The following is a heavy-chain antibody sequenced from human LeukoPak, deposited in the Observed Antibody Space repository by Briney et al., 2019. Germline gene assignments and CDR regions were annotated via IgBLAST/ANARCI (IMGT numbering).Heavy chain of an antibody. J-gene: IGHJ6*02. CDR1: GYSFTGYY. D-gene: IGHD2-2*01. V-gene: IGHV1-2*02. CDR3: ARARYCSSTSCPYYYYYGMDV. CDR2: INPNSGDT. Sequence: ASVKVSCKASGYSFTGYYMHWVRQAPGQGPEWMGWINPNSGDTEYAQKFQGRVTMTRDTSISTAYMELSRLRSDDTAVYYCARARYCSSTSCPYYYYYGMDVWGQGTTVTVSS.